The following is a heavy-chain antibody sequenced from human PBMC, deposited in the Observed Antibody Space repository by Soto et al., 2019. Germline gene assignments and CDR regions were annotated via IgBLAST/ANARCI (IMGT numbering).Heavy chain of an antibody. D-gene: IGHD6-19*01. CDR3: ARDLVRRQWLAFDY. CDR2: ISAYNGNT. J-gene: IGHJ4*02. V-gene: IGHV1-18*01. Sequence: ASVKVSCKASGYTFTSYAMHWVRQAPGQRLEWMGWISAYNGNTNYAQKLQGRVTMTTDTSTSTAYMELRSLRSDDTAVYYCARDLVRRQWLAFDYWGQGTLVTVSS. CDR1: GYTFTSYA.